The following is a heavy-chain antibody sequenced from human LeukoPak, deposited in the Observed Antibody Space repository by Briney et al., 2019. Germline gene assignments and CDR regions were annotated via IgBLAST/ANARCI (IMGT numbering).Heavy chain of an antibody. J-gene: IGHJ6*02. CDR3: ASGGDCSSTSCYTNYYYYYGMDV. V-gene: IGHV1-69*13. D-gene: IGHD2-2*02. Sequence: ASVEVSCKASGGTFSSYAISWVRQAPGQGLEWMGGIIPIFGTANYAQKFQGRVTITADESTSTAYMELSSLRSEDTAVYYCASGGDCSSTSCYTNYYYYYGMDVWGQGTTVTVSS. CDR2: IIPIFGTA. CDR1: GGTFSSYA.